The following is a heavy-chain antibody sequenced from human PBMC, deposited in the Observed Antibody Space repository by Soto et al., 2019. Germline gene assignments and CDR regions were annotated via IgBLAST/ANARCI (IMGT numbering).Heavy chain of an antibody. V-gene: IGHV3-23*01. Sequence: GGSLRLSCAVSGFTFSSYGMHWVRQAPGKGLEWVSAMTGGGSDTYYADSVKGRFTISRDNSKNTLYLQMNSLRAEDTADYYCAKGSRDSRPYFFDYWGQGTLVTVSS. J-gene: IGHJ4*02. CDR3: AKGSRDSRPYFFDY. CDR1: GFTFSSYG. D-gene: IGHD3-3*01. CDR2: MTGGGSDT.